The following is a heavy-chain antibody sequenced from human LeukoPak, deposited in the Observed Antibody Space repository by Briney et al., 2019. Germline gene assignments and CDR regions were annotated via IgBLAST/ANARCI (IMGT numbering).Heavy chain of an antibody. CDR3: ATQGYSGYDDRGSFDY. J-gene: IGHJ4*02. CDR2: IYYSGST. CDR1: GGSISSSSYY. Sequence: SETLSLTCTVSGGSISSSSYYWGWIRQPPVKGLEWIGSIYYSGSTYYNPSLKSRVTISVDTSKNQFSLKLSSVTAADTAVYYCATQGYSGYDDRGSFDYWGQGTLVTVSS. V-gene: IGHV4-39*07. D-gene: IGHD5-12*01.